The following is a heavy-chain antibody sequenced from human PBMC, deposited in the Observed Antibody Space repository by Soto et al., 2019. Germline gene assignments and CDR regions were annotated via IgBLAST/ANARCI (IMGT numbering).Heavy chain of an antibody. J-gene: IGHJ3*01. V-gene: IGHV3-9*01. CDR3: AKDKAAAGAFNAFDV. D-gene: IGHD6-13*01. CDR2: ISWNSETT. CDR1: GFTFHDHA. Sequence: EVQLVESGGALVQPGRSLRLSCAASGFTFHDHAMHWVRQVPGKGLEWISGISWNSETTRYAESVKGRFTISRDNAKNSLDLQMNSLRVEDTALYYCAKDKAAAGAFNAFDVWGQGIMVTVSS.